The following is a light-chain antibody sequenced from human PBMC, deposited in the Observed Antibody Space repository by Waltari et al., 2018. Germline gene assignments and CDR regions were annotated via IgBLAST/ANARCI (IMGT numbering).Light chain of an antibody. Sequence: SYELTQPPSVSVSPGQTARIPCPGDALPKRYVFWYRQKSGQAPVLVIFEDTRRPSGIPGRFSAATSGTMATLTIRGAQVDDEADYYCYSVDTTSKGVFGGGTALTVL. CDR3: YSVDTTSKGV. CDR1: ALPKRY. CDR2: EDT. J-gene: IGLJ3*02. V-gene: IGLV3-10*01.